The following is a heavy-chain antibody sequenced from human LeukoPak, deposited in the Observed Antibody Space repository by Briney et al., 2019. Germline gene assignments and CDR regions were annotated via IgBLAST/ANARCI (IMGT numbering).Heavy chain of an antibody. J-gene: IGHJ5*02. Sequence: SETLSLTCTVSGGSISSYYWSWIRQPPGKGLEWIGYIYYSGSTNYSPSLKSRVTISVDTSKNQFSLKLSSVTAADTAVYYCARLKLRSENANWFDPWGQGTLVTVSS. CDR3: ARLKLRSENANWFDP. D-gene: IGHD3-3*01. CDR1: GGSISSYY. V-gene: IGHV4-59*08. CDR2: IYYSGST.